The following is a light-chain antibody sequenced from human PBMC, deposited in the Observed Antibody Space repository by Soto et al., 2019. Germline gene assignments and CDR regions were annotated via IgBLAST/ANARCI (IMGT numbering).Light chain of an antibody. CDR2: GAS. V-gene: IGKV3-11*01. Sequence: EIVLTQSPGTLSLSPGERGALSCRASQSVSSNYVAWYQQKPGQAPRLLISGASNRATGVPARFSGSGSGTDFTLTISSLEPEDCAIYYCQQRQYWPPITFGQGTRLEIK. CDR1: QSVSSN. CDR3: QQRQYWPPIT. J-gene: IGKJ5*01.